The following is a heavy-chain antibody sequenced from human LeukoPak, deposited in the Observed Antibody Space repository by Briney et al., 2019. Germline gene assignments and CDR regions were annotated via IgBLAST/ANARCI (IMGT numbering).Heavy chain of an antibody. CDR2: IYYSGNT. CDR3: ARESHYCTNGVCYPGYMDV. Sequence: SETLSLTCTVSGVSISSSNSYWGWIRQPPGKGLEWIGSIYYSGNTYYNASLKSQVSISIDTSKNQFSLKLTSVTAADTAVYYCARESHYCTNGVCYPGYMDVWGKGTTVTVSS. J-gene: IGHJ6*03. V-gene: IGHV4-39*01. D-gene: IGHD2-8*01. CDR1: GVSISSSNSY.